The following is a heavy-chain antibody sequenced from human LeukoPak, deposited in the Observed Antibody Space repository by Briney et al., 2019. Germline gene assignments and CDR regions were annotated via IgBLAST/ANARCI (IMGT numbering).Heavy chain of an antibody. CDR1: GFTFSTYN. D-gene: IGHD6-6*01. CDR2: ISGSSSTI. J-gene: IGHJ4*02. Sequence: GGSLRLSCTASGFTFSTYNMNWVRQAPGKGLEWVSYISGSSSTIYYADSVRGRFTLSRDNAKNSLYLQMNSLRAEDTAVYYCARWPYSSSYYFDYWGQGTLVTVSS. CDR3: ARWPYSSSYYFDY. V-gene: IGHV3-48*04.